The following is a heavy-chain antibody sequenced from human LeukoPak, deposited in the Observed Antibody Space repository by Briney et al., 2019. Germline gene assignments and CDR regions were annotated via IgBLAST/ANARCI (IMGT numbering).Heavy chain of an antibody. V-gene: IGHV3-23*01. CDR1: GFTFSSYA. J-gene: IGHJ6*02. Sequence: GGSLRLSCAASGFTFSSYAMSWVRQAPGKWLEWVSAISGSGGSTYYADSVKGRFTISRDNSKNTLYLQMNSLRAEDTAVYYCAKDFWCYDFWSGYCPGGMDVWGQGTTVTVSS. D-gene: IGHD3-3*01. CDR3: AKDFWCYDFWSGYCPGGMDV. CDR2: ISGSGGST.